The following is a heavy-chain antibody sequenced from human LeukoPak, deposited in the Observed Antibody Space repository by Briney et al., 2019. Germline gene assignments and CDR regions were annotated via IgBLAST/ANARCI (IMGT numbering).Heavy chain of an antibody. D-gene: IGHD2-15*01. CDR3: ARDPSGGSS. Sequence: PGRSLRLSCAASGFTFSSYAMHWVRQAPGEGLEWVVVISYDGSNKYYADSVKGRFTISRDNSKNTLYLQMNSLRAEDTAVYYCARDPSGGSSWGQGTLVTVYS. CDR2: ISYDGSNK. CDR1: GFTFSSYA. J-gene: IGHJ1*01. V-gene: IGHV3-30-3*01.